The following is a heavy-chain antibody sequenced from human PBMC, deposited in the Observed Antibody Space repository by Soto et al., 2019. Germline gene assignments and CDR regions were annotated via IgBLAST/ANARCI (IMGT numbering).Heavy chain of an antibody. Sequence: PSETLSLTCTVSGGSISNYYWSWIRQLAGKGLEWIGRIYTSGNTNYNPSLKGRVTMSVDMSKNQFSLKLSSVAAADTAVYYCARDENGGNGRALDPWGQGTLVTVSS. J-gene: IGHJ5*02. D-gene: IGHD5-12*01. CDR2: IYTSGNT. CDR1: GGSISNYY. CDR3: ARDENGGNGRALDP. V-gene: IGHV4-4*07.